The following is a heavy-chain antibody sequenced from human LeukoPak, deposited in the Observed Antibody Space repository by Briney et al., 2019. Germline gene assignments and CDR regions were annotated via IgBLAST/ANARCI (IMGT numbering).Heavy chain of an antibody. D-gene: IGHD6-19*01. Sequence: SETLSLTCAVSGGSISSSNWWSWVRQPPGKGLEWIGEIYRSGSTNYNPSLKSRVTISVDKSKNQFSLKLSSVTAADTAVYYCARGSSGWYSPLDYWGQGTLVTVSS. CDR2: IYRSGST. J-gene: IGHJ4*02. CDR3: ARGSSGWYSPLDY. CDR1: GGSISSSNW. V-gene: IGHV4-4*02.